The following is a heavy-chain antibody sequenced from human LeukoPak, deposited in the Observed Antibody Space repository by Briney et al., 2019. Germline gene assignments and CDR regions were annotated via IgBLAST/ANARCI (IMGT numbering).Heavy chain of an antibody. J-gene: IGHJ3*02. V-gene: IGHV1-69*04. CDR2: IIPILGIA. D-gene: IGHD3-22*01. Sequence: GASVKVSCKASGGTFSSYTISWVRQAPGQGLEWRGRIIPILGIANYAQKFQGRVTITADKSTSTAYMELSSLRSEDTAVYYCAREGPTMIVLADAFDIWGQGTMVTVSS. CDR1: GGTFSSYT. CDR3: AREGPTMIVLADAFDI.